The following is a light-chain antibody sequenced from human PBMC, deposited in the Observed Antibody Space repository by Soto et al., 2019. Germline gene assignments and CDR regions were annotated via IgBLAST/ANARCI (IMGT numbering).Light chain of an antibody. CDR3: QAYDSCVSGLV. CDR2: ANS. CDR1: RSNIGAAYD. Sequence: QSVLTQPPSVSGAPGQRVTISCTGTRSNIGAAYDVQWYQQLPGTAPKLLIYANSNRPSGVPGRFSGSKSGTSASLAITGLQAEDEADYYCQAYDSCVSGLVFGGGTKLTVL. J-gene: IGLJ2*01. V-gene: IGLV1-40*01.